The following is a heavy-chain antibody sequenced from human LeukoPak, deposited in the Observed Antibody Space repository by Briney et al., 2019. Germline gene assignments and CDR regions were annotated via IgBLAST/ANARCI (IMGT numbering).Heavy chain of an antibody. D-gene: IGHD4-17*01. CDR3: AKTDYGDYTVGN. V-gene: IGHV3-30*02. J-gene: IGHJ4*02. CDR2: IRYDGSKK. CDR1: GFTFSIYG. Sequence: GGSLRLSCAASGFTFSIYGMSWFRQAPGKGLEWVAFIRYDGSKKYYADSVRGRFTISRDNSKNTVYLQMNSLRIEDTAVYYCAKTDYGDYTVGNWGQGTLATVSS.